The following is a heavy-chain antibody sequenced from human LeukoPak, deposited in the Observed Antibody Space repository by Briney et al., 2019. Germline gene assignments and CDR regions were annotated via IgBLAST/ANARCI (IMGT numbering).Heavy chain of an antibody. CDR1: GFTFTSSA. V-gene: IGHV1-58*01. CDR3: AAGQYDYVWGSYRGTLEFDY. Sequence: ASDKVSCKASGFTFTSSAVQWVRQARGQRLEWIGWIVVGSGNTNYPQKFQERVTITRDMSTSTAYMELSSLRSEDTAVYYCAAGQYDYVWGSYRGTLEFDYWGQGTLVTVSS. CDR2: IVVGSGNT. J-gene: IGHJ4*02. D-gene: IGHD3-16*02.